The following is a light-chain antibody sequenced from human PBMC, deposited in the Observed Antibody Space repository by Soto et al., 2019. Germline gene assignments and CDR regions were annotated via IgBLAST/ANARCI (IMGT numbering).Light chain of an antibody. Sequence: EIVLTQSPGTLSVCPGERATLSCRASQSVRSNHLAWYQQRPGQAPRLLIYGASTRATGIPDRFSGSGSGTDFTLTISRLEPEDFAVYYCQQYDAWPRTFGPGTKVDI. J-gene: IGKJ1*01. V-gene: IGKV3-20*01. CDR3: QQYDAWPRT. CDR1: QSVRSNH. CDR2: GAS.